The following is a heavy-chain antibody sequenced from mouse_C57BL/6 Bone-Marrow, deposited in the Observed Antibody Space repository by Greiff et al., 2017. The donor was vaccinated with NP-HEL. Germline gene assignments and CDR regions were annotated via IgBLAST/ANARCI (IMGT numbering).Heavy chain of an antibody. V-gene: IGHV5-12*01. CDR2: ISNGGGST. J-gene: IGHJ4*01. CDR3: ARLGLPYAMDY. D-gene: IGHD5-5*01. CDR1: GFTFSDYY. Sequence: EVKLEESGGGLVQPGGSLKLSCAASGFTFSDYYMYWVRQTPEKRLEWVAYISNGGGSTYYPDTVKGRFTISRDNAKNTLYLQMSRLKSEDTAMYYCARLGLPYAMDYWGQGTSVTVAS.